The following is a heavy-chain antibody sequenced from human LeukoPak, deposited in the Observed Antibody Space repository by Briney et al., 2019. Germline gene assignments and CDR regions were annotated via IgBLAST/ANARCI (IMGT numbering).Heavy chain of an antibody. J-gene: IGHJ3*02. V-gene: IGHV5-10-1*01. CDR1: GYSFTSYW. D-gene: IGHD3-16*02. Sequence: GESLKISCKGSGYSFTSYWISWVRQMPGKGLEWMGRIDPSDSYTNYSPSFQGHVTISADKSISTAYLQWSRLKASDTAMYYCARQAVSLGELSLTSDIWGQGTMVTVSS. CDR2: IDPSDSYT. CDR3: ARQAVSLGELSLTSDI.